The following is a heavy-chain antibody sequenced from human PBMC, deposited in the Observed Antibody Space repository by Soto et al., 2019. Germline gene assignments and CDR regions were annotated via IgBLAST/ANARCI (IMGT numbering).Heavy chain of an antibody. CDR3: ARCRYIRGWHDAVFFFDY. D-gene: IGHD6-19*01. Sequence: QVQLVKSGAEVKRPGSSVKVSCKVSGGTLNSYALSWVRQPPGQGLEWMGGIIPIFDTKKYIQKFQGRVRITADESTRSAYMEWGSLRCDGTAVYDCARCRYIRGWHDAVFFFDYWGQGTRVTVSS. V-gene: IGHV1-69*01. J-gene: IGHJ4*02. CDR1: GGTLNSYA. CDR2: IIPIFDTK.